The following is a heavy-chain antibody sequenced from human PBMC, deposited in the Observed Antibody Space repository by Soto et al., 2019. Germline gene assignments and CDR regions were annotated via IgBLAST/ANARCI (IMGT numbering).Heavy chain of an antibody. D-gene: IGHD3-10*01. V-gene: IGHV4-59*08. CDR1: GGSISSYH. Sequence: SETLSLTCTVSGGSISSYHWSWIRQPPGKGLEWIGYIYYSGSTNYNPSLKSRVTISVDTSKNQFSLKLSSVTAADTAVYYCARVVYGGYSSGNSMDVWGKGTTVTVSS. CDR3: ARVVYGGYSSGNSMDV. J-gene: IGHJ6*04. CDR2: IYYSGST.